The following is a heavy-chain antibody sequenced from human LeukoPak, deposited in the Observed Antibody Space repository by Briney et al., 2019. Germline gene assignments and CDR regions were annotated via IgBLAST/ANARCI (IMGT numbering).Heavy chain of an antibody. CDR2: ISISGDTT. V-gene: IGHV3-23*01. CDR1: GFTFSSHA. J-gene: IGHJ4*02. Sequence: GGSLRLSCGASGFTFSSHAMTWVRQAPGKGLEWVSAISISGDTTYYADAVKGRFTISRDNSKNTVYLQMNSLRAEDTAVYYCAKDLYSNYGPADYWGQGNLVTVSS. CDR3: AKDLYSNYGPADY. D-gene: IGHD4-11*01.